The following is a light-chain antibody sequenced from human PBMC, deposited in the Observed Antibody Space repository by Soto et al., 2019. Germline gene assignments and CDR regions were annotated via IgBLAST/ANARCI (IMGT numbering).Light chain of an antibody. CDR1: SGHRSYI. V-gene: IGLV4-60*03. J-gene: IGLJ2*01. CDR2: LEGSGSY. Sequence: QLVLTQSSSASASLGSSVKLTCTLSSGHRSYIIAWHQQQPGKAPRYLMKLEGSGSYNKGSGVPDRFSGSSSGADHYLTMSNLQSEDEADYYCETWDSNIRVFGGGTKLTVL. CDR3: ETWDSNIRV.